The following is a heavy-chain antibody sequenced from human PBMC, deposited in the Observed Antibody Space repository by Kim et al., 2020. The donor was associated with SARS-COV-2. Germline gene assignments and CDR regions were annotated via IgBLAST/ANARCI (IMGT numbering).Heavy chain of an antibody. J-gene: IGHJ4*02. CDR3: ARLAGRYCSGGSCLFDY. D-gene: IGHD2-15*01. V-gene: IGHV4-39*01. CDR1: GGSISSSSYY. CDR2: IYYSGST. Sequence: SETLSLTCTVSGGSISSSSYYWGWIRQPPGKGLEWIGSIYYSGSTYYNPSLKSRVTISVDTSKNQFSPKLSSVTAADTAVYYCARLAGRYCSGGSCLFDYWGQGTLVTVSS.